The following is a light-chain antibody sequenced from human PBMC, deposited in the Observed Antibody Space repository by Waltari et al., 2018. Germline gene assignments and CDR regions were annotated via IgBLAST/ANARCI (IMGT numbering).Light chain of an antibody. CDR1: SSNIGNNY. Sequence: QSVLTQPPSVSAAPGQRVTISCSGGSSNIGNNYVSWYRQFPGTAPKLLTYENTARPLGIPGRFSGSKSGTSATLDITGLQAGDEADYYCGTWDSSLSGAVFGGGTHLTVL. CDR2: ENT. J-gene: IGLJ7*01. V-gene: IGLV1-51*02. CDR3: GTWDSSLSGAV.